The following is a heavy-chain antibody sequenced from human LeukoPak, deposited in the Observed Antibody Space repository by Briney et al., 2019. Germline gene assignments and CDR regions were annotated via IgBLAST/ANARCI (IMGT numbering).Heavy chain of an antibody. CDR2: IYYSGST. CDR1: GGSISSYY. J-gene: IGHJ3*02. V-gene: IGHV4-59*01. Sequence: PSETLSLTCTVSGGSISSYYWSWIRQPSGKGLEWIGYIYYSGSTNYNPSLKSRVTISVDTSKNQFSLKLSSVTAADTAVYYCARESFYAFDIWGQGTMVTVSS. CDR3: ARESFYAFDI. D-gene: IGHD3-16*01.